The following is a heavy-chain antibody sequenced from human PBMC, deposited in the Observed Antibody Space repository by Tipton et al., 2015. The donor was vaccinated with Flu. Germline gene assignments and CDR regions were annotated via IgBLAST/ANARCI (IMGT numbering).Heavy chain of an antibody. D-gene: IGHD2-15*01. Sequence: SLRLSCAASGFSFSNSDMHWVRQAPGKGLEWVALVKDDGTLTYYADSVKGRFTISRDNSKNTLHLQMSSLRAEDTAVYCCAKDHSCGSNSNCPAKAFDPWGQRTMVTVSS. V-gene: IGHV3-30*02. J-gene: IGHJ5*02. CDR1: GFSFSNSD. CDR2: VKDDGTLT. CDR3: AKDHSCGSNSNCPAKAFDP.